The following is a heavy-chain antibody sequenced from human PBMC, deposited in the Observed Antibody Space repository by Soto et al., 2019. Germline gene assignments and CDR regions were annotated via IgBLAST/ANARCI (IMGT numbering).Heavy chain of an antibody. J-gene: IGHJ4*02. CDR3: AKDMVQYDFCSGYQK. CDR1: GFTFDDYA. Sequence: EVQLMESGGGLVQPGRSLRLSCAASGFTFDDYAMHWVRQAPGKGLEWVSGISWNGGSIHYADSVKGRFTISRDNAKSSLLLQMNSLRAEDTAFYYCAKDMVQYDFCSGYQKWGQGTLVTVSS. CDR2: ISWNGGSI. D-gene: IGHD3-3*01. V-gene: IGHV3-9*01.